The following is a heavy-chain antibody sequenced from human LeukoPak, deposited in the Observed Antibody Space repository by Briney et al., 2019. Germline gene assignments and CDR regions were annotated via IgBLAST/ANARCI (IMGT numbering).Heavy chain of an antibody. Sequence: PSETLSLTCTASGDSISSYYWGWIRQPPGKGLEWIGYSSNDGGTPYNPSLKSRVTISLDTSKNQFCLNLSSVTAAETAVYYCVRDAWGVDWGQGTLVSVSS. CDR3: VRDAWGVD. J-gene: IGHJ4*02. V-gene: IGHV4-4*08. D-gene: IGHD3-10*01. CDR2: SSNDGGT. CDR1: GDSISSYY.